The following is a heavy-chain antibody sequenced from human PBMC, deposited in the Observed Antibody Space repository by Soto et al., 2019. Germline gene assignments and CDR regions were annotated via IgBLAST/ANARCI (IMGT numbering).Heavy chain of an antibody. J-gene: IGHJ6*02. V-gene: IGHV3-74*01. CDR2: INGDGSST. CDR1: GFTFNSHW. CDR3: ARGIQWRYGMDV. Sequence: EVQLVESGGGLVQPGGSLRLSCAAAGFTFNSHWMHWVRQAPGKGLVWVSRINGDGSSTFYADSVKGRFTISRDNVKNTLYLQMNSLRAEDTAVYYCARGIQWRYGMDVWGQGTTVTVSS. D-gene: IGHD5-12*01.